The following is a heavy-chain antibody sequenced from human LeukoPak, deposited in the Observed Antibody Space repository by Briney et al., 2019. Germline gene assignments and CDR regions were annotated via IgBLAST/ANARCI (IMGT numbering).Heavy chain of an antibody. V-gene: IGHV4-30-2*01. D-gene: IGHD3-10*01. CDR3: ARGVRVRGGNWFDP. CDR2: IYHSGST. Sequence: SQTLSLTCTVSGGSISSGSYYWSWIRQPPGKGLEWIGYIYHSGSTYYNPSLKSRVTISVDRSKNQFSLKLSSVTAADTAVYYCARGVRVRGGNWFDPWGQGTLVTVSS. J-gene: IGHJ5*02. CDR1: GGSISSGSYY.